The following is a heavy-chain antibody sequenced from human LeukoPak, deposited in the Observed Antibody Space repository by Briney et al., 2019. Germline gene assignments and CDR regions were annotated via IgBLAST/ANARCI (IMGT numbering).Heavy chain of an antibody. V-gene: IGHV3-9*03. CDR2: ISWNSGSI. J-gene: IGHJ3*02. D-gene: IGHD1-26*01. Sequence: HPGRSLRLSCAASGFTFDDYAMHWVRQAPGKGLEWVSGISWNSGSIGYADSVKGRFTISRDNAKNSLYLQMNSLRAEDMALYYCAKDIRSIVGATTGAFDIWGQGTMVTVSS. CDR1: GFTFDDYA. CDR3: AKDIRSIVGATTGAFDI.